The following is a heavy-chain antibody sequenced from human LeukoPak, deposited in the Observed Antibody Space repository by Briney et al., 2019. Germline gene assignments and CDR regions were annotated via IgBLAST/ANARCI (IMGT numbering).Heavy chain of an antibody. J-gene: IGHJ1*01. V-gene: IGHV3-66*01. D-gene: IGHD2-15*01. CDR2: IYNDETT. CDR1: GFAIGGNY. CDR3: VALYHF. Sequence: SGGSLRLSCAPSGFAIGGNYMSWVRQAPGKGLEWVSIIYNDETTYYAASVKGRFTISRDTSKNILYLQMNGLGAEDTAVYYCVALYHFWGQGTLVTVSS.